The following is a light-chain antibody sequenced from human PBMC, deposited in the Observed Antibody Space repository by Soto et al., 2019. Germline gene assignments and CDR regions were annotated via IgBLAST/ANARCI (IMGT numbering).Light chain of an antibody. CDR2: EVS. Sequence: QSALTQPPSASGSPGQSVTISCTGTSSDVGAYNYVSWYQQHPGKAPKLTIYEVSKRPSGVPDRFSGSKSGNTASLTVSGFQPEDEADYYCSSYAGSNNFVFGGGTKLTVL. CDR1: SSDVGAYNY. CDR3: SSYAGSNNFV. V-gene: IGLV2-8*01. J-gene: IGLJ2*01.